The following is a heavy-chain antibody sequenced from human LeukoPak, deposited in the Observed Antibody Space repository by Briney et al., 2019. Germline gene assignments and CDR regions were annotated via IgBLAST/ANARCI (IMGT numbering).Heavy chain of an antibody. V-gene: IGHV3-11*01. J-gene: IGHJ5*02. CDR1: GFTFSDYY. D-gene: IGHD3-10*01. Sequence: GRSLRLSCAASGFTFSDYYMSWIRQAPGKGLEWVSYISSSGSTIYYADSVKGRFTISRDNAKNSLYLQMNSLRAEDTAVYYCARDYYGSGSYNWFDPWGQGTLVTVSS. CDR3: ARDYYGSGSYNWFDP. CDR2: ISSSGSTI.